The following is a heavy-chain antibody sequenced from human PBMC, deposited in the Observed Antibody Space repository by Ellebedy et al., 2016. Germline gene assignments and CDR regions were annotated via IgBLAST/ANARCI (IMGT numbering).Heavy chain of an antibody. Sequence: SETLSLTCAVYGGSFSGYYWSWIRQPPGKGLEWIGYIYYSGSTNYNPSLKSRVTISVDTSKNQFSLKLSSVTAADTAVYYCARATRGGWIWGQGTLVTVSS. CDR2: IYYSGST. D-gene: IGHD6-19*01. CDR1: GGSFSGYY. CDR3: ARATRGGWI. V-gene: IGHV4-59*01. J-gene: IGHJ4*02.